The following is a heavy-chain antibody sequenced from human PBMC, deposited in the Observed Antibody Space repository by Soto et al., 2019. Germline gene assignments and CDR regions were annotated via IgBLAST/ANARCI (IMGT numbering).Heavy chain of an antibody. J-gene: IGHJ5*02. CDR1: GGPLNSPDYY. Sequence: PSETMSVTCHVAGGPLNSPDYYWTWIRQSPGKGLEWIGYLYFNGGTQYNPSLRTPISMSLDTSKKHFSLKMRSVTGADTAVYYCARGISKYSSWYEPHTWFDAWGQGALVTVSS. CDR2: LYFNGGT. D-gene: IGHD6-13*01. V-gene: IGHV4-30-4*01. CDR3: ARGISKYSSWYEPHTWFDA.